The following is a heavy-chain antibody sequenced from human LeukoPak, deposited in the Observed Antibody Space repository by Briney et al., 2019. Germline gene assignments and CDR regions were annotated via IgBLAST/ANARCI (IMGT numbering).Heavy chain of an antibody. CDR2: ISGSGGST. CDR1: GFTFSSYA. D-gene: IGHD3-9*01. J-gene: IGHJ5*02. V-gene: IGHV3-23*01. Sequence: GGSLRLSCAASGFTFSSYAMSWVRQAPGKGLEWVSAISGSGGSTYYTDSVKGRFTISRDNSKNTLYLQMNSLRAEDTAIYYCARANPYYDILTGPFDPWGQGTLVTVSS. CDR3: ARANPYYDILTGPFDP.